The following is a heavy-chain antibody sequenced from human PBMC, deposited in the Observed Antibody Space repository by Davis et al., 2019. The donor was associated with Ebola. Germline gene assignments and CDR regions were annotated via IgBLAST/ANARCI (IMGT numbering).Heavy chain of an antibody. CDR1: GYTFTGYY. CDR2: ISAYNGNT. V-gene: IGHV1-18*04. Sequence: ASVKVSCKASGYTFTGYYMHWVRQAPGQGLEWMGWISAYNGNTNYAQKLQGRVTMTTDTSTSTAYMELRSLRSDDTAVYYCARDSYGDYVLSYYYGMDVWGKGTTVTVSS. CDR3: ARDSYGDYVLSYYYGMDV. D-gene: IGHD4-17*01. J-gene: IGHJ6*04.